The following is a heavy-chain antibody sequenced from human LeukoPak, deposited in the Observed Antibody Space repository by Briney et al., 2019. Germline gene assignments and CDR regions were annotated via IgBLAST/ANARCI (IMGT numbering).Heavy chain of an antibody. CDR2: IYPGDSDT. CDR3: ARARSDFWSGYSGKAFDI. D-gene: IGHD3-3*01. CDR1: GYSFTSYW. V-gene: IGHV5-51*01. Sequence: GESLKISCKGSGYSFTSYWIGWVRQMPGEGLEWMGIIYPGDSDTRYSPSFQGQVTISADKSISTAYLQWSSLKASDTAMYYCARARSDFWSGYSGKAFDIWGQGTMVTVSS. J-gene: IGHJ3*02.